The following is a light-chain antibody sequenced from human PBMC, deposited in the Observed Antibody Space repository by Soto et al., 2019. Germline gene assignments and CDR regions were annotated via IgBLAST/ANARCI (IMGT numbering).Light chain of an antibody. J-gene: IGLJ3*02. CDR2: EVD. V-gene: IGLV2-14*01. CDR1: SSDFGGYNY. Sequence: QSVLTQPRSVSGSPGQSVTISCTGTSSDFGGYNYVSWYQQHPGRAPKLIIYEVDSRTSGISDRFSGSKSGNTASLTISGLQPEDEADYYCSSFTNTNSLEDWVFGGGTQMTVL. CDR3: SSFTNTNSLEDWV.